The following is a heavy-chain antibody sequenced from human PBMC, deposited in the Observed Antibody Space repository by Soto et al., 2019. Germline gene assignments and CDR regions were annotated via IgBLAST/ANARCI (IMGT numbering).Heavy chain of an antibody. CDR1: GYTFTSYY. CDR3: ARDVFVVVTAMYYYYGMDV. Sequence: QVQLVQSGAEVKKPGASVKVSCKASGYTFTSYYMHWVRQAPGQGLEWMGIINPSGGSTSYAQKFQGRVTMTRDTSTSTVYMELSSLRSEDTAVYYCARDVFVVVTAMYYYYGMDVWGQGTTVTVSS. D-gene: IGHD2-21*02. J-gene: IGHJ6*02. CDR2: INPSGGST. V-gene: IGHV1-46*01.